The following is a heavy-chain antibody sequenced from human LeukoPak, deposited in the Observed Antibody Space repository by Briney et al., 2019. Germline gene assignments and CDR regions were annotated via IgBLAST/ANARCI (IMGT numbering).Heavy chain of an antibody. J-gene: IGHJ4*02. CDR1: GFSLSGDW. CDR2: IKEDGGET. CDR3: ARPVNRLFLF. D-gene: IGHD2-21*01. Sequence: GGSLRLSCVGSGFSLSGDWMTWVRQAPGTGLEWVANIKEDGGETYYVDSVKGRFTISRDNAKNSLYLQMNNLRAEDTAVYFCARPVNRLFLFWGPGTQVTVPS. V-gene: IGHV3-7*01.